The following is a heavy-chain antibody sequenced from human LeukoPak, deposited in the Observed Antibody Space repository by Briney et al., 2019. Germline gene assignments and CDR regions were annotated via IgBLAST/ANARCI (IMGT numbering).Heavy chain of an antibody. CDR1: GGTFSSYA. CDR2: IIPIFGTA. Sequence: ASVTVSCKASGGTFSSYAISWVRQAPGQGLEWMGGIIPIFGTANYAQKFQGRVTITADESTSTAYMELSSLRSEDTAVYYCARVLVPAAIRNNWFDPWGQGTLVTVSS. CDR3: ARVLVPAAIRNNWFDP. J-gene: IGHJ5*02. V-gene: IGHV1-69*01. D-gene: IGHD2-2*02.